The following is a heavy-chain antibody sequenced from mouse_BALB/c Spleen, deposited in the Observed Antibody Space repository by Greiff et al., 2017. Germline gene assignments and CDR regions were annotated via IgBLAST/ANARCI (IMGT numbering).Heavy chain of an antibody. V-gene: IGHV5-6-5*01. CDR2: ISSGGST. J-gene: IGHJ3*01. CDR3: ARGRDYGYNVFAY. CDR1: GFTFSSYA. D-gene: IGHD1-2*01. Sequence: VQLKESGGGLVKPGGSLKLSCAASGFTFSSYAMSWVRQTPEKRLEWVASISSGGSTYYPDSVKGRFTISRDNARNILYLQMSSLRSEDTAMYYCARGRDYGYNVFAYWGQGTLVTVSA.